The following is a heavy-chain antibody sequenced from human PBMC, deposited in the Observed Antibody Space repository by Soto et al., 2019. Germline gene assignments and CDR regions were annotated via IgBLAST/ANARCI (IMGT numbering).Heavy chain of an antibody. CDR3: AKDGEGRYSSIRYAMSLGFDP. Sequence: PGGSLRLSCAASGFTFSSYAMSWVRQAPGKGLEWVSAISGSGGSTYYADSVKGRFTISRDNSKNTLYLQMNSLRAEGTAVYYCAKDGEGRYSSIRYAMSLGFDPWGQENLVTISS. J-gene: IGHJ5*02. D-gene: IGHD6-19*01. CDR1: GFTFSSYA. V-gene: IGHV3-23*01. CDR2: ISGSGGST.